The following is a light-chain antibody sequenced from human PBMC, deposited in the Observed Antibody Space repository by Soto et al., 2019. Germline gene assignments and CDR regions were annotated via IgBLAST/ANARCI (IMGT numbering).Light chain of an antibody. V-gene: IGKV3-11*01. CDR2: SGY. CDR1: QSVSSS. Sequence: FVVTQSPDTLSLSPGETATLSCRASQSVSSSVAWYQHKPGQSPRLVVYSGYKRSPGIPARFSGSGSGTDLTLTISSLESDAFAIYYCQQRYSWLRVFGPGTKVEVK. CDR3: QQRYSWLRV. J-gene: IGKJ1*01.